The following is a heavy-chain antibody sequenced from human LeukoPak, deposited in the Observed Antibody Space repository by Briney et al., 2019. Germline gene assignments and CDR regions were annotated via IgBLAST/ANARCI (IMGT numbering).Heavy chain of an antibody. CDR2: IIPIFGTA. Sequence: SVKVSCKASGGSFNSYAISWVRQAPGQGLEWMGGIIPIFGTANYAQKFQGRVTITADKSTNTAYMELSSLRSEDTAVYYCARSQPLAYFDLLGRGTLVTVSS. J-gene: IGHJ2*01. CDR1: GGSFNSYA. V-gene: IGHV1-69*06. CDR3: ARSQPLAYFDL.